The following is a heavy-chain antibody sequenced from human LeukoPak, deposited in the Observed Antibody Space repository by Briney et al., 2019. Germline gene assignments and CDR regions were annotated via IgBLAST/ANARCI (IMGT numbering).Heavy chain of an antibody. V-gene: IGHV4-4*07. CDR1: GGSISGYY. J-gene: IGHJ4*02. Sequence: PSETLSLTCTVSGGSISGYYWSWIRQPAGKGLEWIGRIYTSGSTNYNPSLKSRVTMSVDTSKNQFSLKLSSVTAADTAVYYCARDTYYYDSSGSRYFDYWGQGTLVTVSS. D-gene: IGHD3-22*01. CDR2: IYTSGST. CDR3: ARDTYYYDSSGSRYFDY.